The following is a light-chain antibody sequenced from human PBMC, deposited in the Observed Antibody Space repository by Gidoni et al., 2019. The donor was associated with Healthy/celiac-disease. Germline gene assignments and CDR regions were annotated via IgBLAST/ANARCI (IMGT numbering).Light chain of an antibody. V-gene: IGLV2-14*01. CDR1: SSDVGGYNY. Sequence: QSALTQPASVSGSPGQSITISCTGTSSDVGGYNYVSWYQQHPGKAPKLMIYEVSNRPSGVSNRFSGCKSGNTASLTISGLHAEDEADYYCSSYTSSSTVVFGGGTKLTVL. J-gene: IGLJ2*01. CDR2: EVS. CDR3: SSYTSSSTVV.